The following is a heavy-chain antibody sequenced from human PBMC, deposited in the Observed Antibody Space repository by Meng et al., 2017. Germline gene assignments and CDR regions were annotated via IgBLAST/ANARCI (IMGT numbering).Heavy chain of an antibody. CDR1: GGSNSSRNW. V-gene: IGHV4-4*02. CDR3: ARWSIYCSGGSCYSFDY. CDR2: IYHSGST. Sequence: GQGRVTGPGLVKPSGTLCLACAVSGGSNSSRNWWSWVRQPPGKGLEWIGEIYHSGSTNYNPSLKSRVTISVDKYKNQFSLKLSSVTAADTAVYYCARWSIYCSGGSCYSFDYWGQGTLVTVSS. D-gene: IGHD2-15*01. J-gene: IGHJ4*02.